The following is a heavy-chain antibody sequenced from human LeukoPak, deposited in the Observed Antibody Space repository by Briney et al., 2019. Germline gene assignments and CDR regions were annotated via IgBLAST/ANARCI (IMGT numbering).Heavy chain of an antibody. V-gene: IGHV1-69*04. CDR2: IIPIFGIA. CDR1: GGTFSSYA. Sequence: SVKVSCKASGGTFSSYAIGWVRQAPGQGLEWMGRIIPIFGIANYAQKSQGRVTITADKSTSTAYMELSSLRSEDTAVYYCARGETGGAFDYWGQGTLVTVSS. D-gene: IGHD3-16*01. CDR3: ARGETGGAFDY. J-gene: IGHJ4*02.